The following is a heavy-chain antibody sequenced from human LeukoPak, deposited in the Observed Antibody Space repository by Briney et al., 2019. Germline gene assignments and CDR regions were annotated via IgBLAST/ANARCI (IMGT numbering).Heavy chain of an antibody. CDR1: GASVTDYY. D-gene: IGHD5-12*01. V-gene: IGHV4-59*02. CDR2: IHHSGNS. J-gene: IGHJ6*03. CDR3: ASGPPSGHRGFYYFYMDV. Sequence: SETLSLTCTVSGASVTDYYWSWIRQSPGKGLEWISYIHHSGNSDYNPSLRSRVTTSLDTSKNQFSLKLRSVTAADTAVYYCASGPPSGHRGFYYFYMDVWGKGTTVTVSS.